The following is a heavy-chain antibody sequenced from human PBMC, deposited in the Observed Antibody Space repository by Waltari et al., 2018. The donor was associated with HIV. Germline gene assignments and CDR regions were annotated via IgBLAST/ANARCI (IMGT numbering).Heavy chain of an antibody. CDR3: ARGTYGDYFDY. J-gene: IGHJ4*02. D-gene: IGHD4-17*01. Sequence: QVQLQESGPGLVKASETLSLTCAVSDYSIGNGYSWGWIRQPPGKGLEWIGNIYHRGSTYYNPSLKSRVTISVDTSKNQFSLKLTSVTAADTAVYYCARGTYGDYFDYWGQGTLVTVSS. CDR2: IYHRGST. V-gene: IGHV4-38-2*01. CDR1: DYSIGNGYS.